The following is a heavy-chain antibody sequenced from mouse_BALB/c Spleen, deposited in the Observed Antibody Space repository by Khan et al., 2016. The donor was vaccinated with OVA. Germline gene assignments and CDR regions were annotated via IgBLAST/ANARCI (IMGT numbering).Heavy chain of an antibody. J-gene: IGHJ2*01. CDR2: ITVTSDNSGA. CDR3: SRGGYYYGTPFDY. Sequence: VQLVETGGGLVRPGNSLKLSCVTSGFTFSYYRMHWLRQFPGKRLEWIAVITVTSDNSGANYAESVKGRFTISRDDSKSSVYLQLNRLREEDSATYYGSRGGYYYGTPFDYWGQGTTLTVSS. D-gene: IGHD1-1*01. CDR1: GFTFSYYR. V-gene: IGHV13-2*02.